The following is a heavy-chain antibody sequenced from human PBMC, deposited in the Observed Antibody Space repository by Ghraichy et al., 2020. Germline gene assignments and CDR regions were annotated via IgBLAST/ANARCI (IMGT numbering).Heavy chain of an antibody. J-gene: IGHJ3*01. CDR2: ISGSGFST. V-gene: IGHV3-23*01. CDR1: GLTFSNYA. Sequence: GGSLRLSCAASGLTFSNYAMSWVRQAPGKGLEWVAAISGSGFSTYYADSVKGRFTFSRDNSKNTLYLQMNSLRAEDTAVYYCAKGFASSWLDGFDVWGQGAMITVSA. D-gene: IGHD6-13*01. CDR3: AKGFASSWLDGFDV.